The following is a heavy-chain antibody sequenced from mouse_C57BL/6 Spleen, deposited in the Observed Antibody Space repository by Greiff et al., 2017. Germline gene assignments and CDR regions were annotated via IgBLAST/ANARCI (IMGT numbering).Heavy chain of an antibody. J-gene: IGHJ3*01. CDR3: AVYYGYDGAY. CDR2: FYPYNDDT. CDR1: GYTFTTYP. Sequence: VQLQQSGAELVKPGASVKMSCKASGYTFTTYPIEWMKQNHGKSLEWIGNFYPYNDDTKYNEKFQGKATLTAEKSSSTDYMELSRLTSDDAAVYCCAVYYGYDGAYWGQGTLVTVSA. V-gene: IGHV1-47*01. D-gene: IGHD2-2*01.